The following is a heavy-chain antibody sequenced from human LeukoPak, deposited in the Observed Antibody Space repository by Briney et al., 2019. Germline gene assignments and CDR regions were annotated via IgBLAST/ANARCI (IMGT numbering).Heavy chain of an antibody. Sequence: GGSLRLSCAASGFTFSSYSMNWVRQAPGKGLEWVSSISSSSSYIYYADSVKGRFTISRDNAKNSLYLQMNSLRAEDTAVYYCAKARGRGYYYGSGSSYYYGMDVWGQGTTVTVSS. CDR1: GFTFSSYS. CDR2: ISSSSSYI. J-gene: IGHJ6*02. V-gene: IGHV3-21*01. CDR3: AKARGRGYYYGSGSSYYYGMDV. D-gene: IGHD3-10*01.